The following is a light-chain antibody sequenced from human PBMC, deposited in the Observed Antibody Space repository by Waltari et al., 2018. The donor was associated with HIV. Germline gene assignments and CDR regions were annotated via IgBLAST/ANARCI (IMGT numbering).Light chain of an antibody. CDR1: QSVSSD. J-gene: IGKJ1*01. CDR3: QQYNNWPPWT. V-gene: IGKV3-15*01. Sequence: EIVMTQSPATLSVSPGERANLSCRASQSVSSDLAWYQQKPGQAPRVLIYGASTRATGIPARFSGSGSGTEFTLTISSLQSEDFAVYYCQQYNNWPPWTFGQGTKVAIK. CDR2: GAS.